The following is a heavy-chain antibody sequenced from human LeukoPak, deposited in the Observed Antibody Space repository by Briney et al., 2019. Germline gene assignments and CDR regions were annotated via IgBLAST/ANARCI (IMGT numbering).Heavy chain of an antibody. Sequence: PGGSLRLSCAASGFSFSSYAMSWVRQAPGKGLEWVSAISGSGGNTYYADSVRGRFTISRDNSKNTLYLQMNSLRAEDTAIYYCAKVSWANYFGYWGRGTLVTVSS. D-gene: IGHD6-13*01. V-gene: IGHV3-23*01. CDR2: ISGSGGNT. J-gene: IGHJ4*02. CDR1: GFSFSSYA. CDR3: AKVSWANYFGY.